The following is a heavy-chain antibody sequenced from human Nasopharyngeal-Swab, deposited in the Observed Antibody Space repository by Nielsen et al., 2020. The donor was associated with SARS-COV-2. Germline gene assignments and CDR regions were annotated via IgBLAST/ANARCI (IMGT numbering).Heavy chain of an antibody. D-gene: IGHD3-16*01. J-gene: IGHJ4*02. V-gene: IGHV3-7*05. CDR2: IKEDGSEK. CDR3: ARDYTRFDY. Sequence: GGSLRLSCAASGFTLSSYWMSWVRQAPGKGLEWVAYIKEDGSEKYFVDSVKGRFTISRDNAKNSLYLQMNSLRAGDTAVYYCARDYTRFDYWGQGTLVTVSS. CDR1: GFTLSSYW.